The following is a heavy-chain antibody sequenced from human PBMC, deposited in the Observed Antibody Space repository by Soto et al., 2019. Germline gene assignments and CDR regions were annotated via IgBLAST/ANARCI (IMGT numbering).Heavy chain of an antibody. CDR2: ISGSGGST. D-gene: IGHD3-22*01. J-gene: IGHJ5*02. CDR1: GFTFSSYA. CDR3: AKDPYYYDSSGLLQSWFDP. V-gene: IGHV3-23*01. Sequence: GGSLRLSCAASGFTFSSYAMSWVRQAPGKGLEWVSAISGSGGSTYYADSVKGRFTISRDNSKNTLYLQMNSLRAEDTAVYYCAKDPYYYDSSGLLQSWFDPWGQGTLVTVSS.